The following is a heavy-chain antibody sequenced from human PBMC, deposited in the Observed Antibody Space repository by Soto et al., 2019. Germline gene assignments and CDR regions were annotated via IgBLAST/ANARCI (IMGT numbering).Heavy chain of an antibody. CDR3: ARSIVATRNYYYGMDV. CDR2: IIPIFGTA. J-gene: IGHJ6*02. CDR1: GGTFSSYA. D-gene: IGHD5-12*01. V-gene: IGHV1-69*13. Sequence: SVKVSCKASGGTFSSYAISWVRQAPGQGLEWMGGIIPIFGTANYAQKFQGRVTITADESTSTAYMELSSLRSEDTAVYYCARSIVATRNYYYGMDVWGQGTTVTVSS.